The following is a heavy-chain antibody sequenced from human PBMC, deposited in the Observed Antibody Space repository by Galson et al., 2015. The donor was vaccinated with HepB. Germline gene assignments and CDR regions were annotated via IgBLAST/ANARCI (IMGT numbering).Heavy chain of an antibody. Sequence: LRLSCAASGFPVSNSYMTWIRQAPGKGLEWVSLIYSGGSTYYADSVKGRFTISRDNSKNTLFLQMNSLRAEDAAMYYCARDDDGSGYQRTFDLWGQGTMVTVSS. CDR3: ARDDDGSGYQRTFDL. CDR1: GFPVSNSY. J-gene: IGHJ3*01. D-gene: IGHD3-22*01. V-gene: IGHV3-53*01. CDR2: IYSGGST.